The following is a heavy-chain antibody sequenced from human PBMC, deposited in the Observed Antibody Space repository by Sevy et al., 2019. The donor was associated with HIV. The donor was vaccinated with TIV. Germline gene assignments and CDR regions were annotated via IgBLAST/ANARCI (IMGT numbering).Heavy chain of an antibody. CDR3: ARDSNVYDSGGSLDS. CDR1: GFSFSIHS. D-gene: IGHD6-25*01. Sequence: GGSLRLSYTASGFSFSIHSMHWVRQAPGKGLEWVSFILHDGSRQDYADSVKGRFIISRDNSKNTVYLEMSGLRPEDTATYYCARDSNVYDSGGSLDSWGQGTLVTVSS. J-gene: IGHJ4*02. CDR2: ILHDGSRQ. V-gene: IGHV3-30*04.